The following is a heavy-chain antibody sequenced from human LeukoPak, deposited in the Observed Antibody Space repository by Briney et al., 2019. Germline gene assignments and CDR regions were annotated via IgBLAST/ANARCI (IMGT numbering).Heavy chain of an antibody. Sequence: SETLSPTCTVLGGPVCPYYWNWIRQPPGKGLEYIGYIFYSGSTNYTPSLKSRVTISVDTSQNQFSLKLSSVTAADTAVYYCAKDPGFGVYWGQGTLVTVSS. CDR1: GGPVCPYY. CDR2: IFYSGST. V-gene: IGHV4-59*02. J-gene: IGHJ4*02. D-gene: IGHD1-1*01. CDR3: AKDPGFGVY.